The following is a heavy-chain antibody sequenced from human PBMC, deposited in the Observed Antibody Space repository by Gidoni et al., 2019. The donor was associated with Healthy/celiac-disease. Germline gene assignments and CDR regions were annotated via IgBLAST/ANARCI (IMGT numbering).Heavy chain of an antibody. V-gene: IGHV4-39*07. D-gene: IGHD2-21*02. CDR3: ARLISSAYCGGDCWSDTYYFDY. J-gene: IGHJ4*02. Sequence: QLQLQESGPGLVKPSETLSLTCTVSGGSISSSSYYWGWIRQPPGKGLEWIGSIYYSGSTYYNPSLKSRVTISVDTSKNQFSLKLSSVTAADTAVYYCARLISSAYCGGDCWSDTYYFDYWGQGTLVTVSS. CDR1: GGSISSSSYY. CDR2: IYYSGST.